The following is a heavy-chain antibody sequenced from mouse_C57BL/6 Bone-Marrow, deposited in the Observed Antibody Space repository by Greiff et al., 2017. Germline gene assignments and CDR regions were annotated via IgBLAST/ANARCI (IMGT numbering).Heavy chain of an antibody. CDR2: IYPGSGST. V-gene: IGHV1-55*01. CDR1: GYTFTSYW. Sequence: QVQLQQPGAELVKPGASVKMSCKASGYTFTSYWITWVKQRPGQGLEWIGDIYPGSGSTNYNEKFKSKATLTVDQSSSTAYMQLSSLTSEDSAVYYCAREGDYAWFAYWGQGTLVTVSA. CDR3: AREGDYAWFAY. D-gene: IGHD2-4*01. J-gene: IGHJ3*01.